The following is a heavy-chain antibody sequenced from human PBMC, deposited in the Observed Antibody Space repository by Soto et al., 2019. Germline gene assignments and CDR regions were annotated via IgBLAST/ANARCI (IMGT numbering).Heavy chain of an antibody. CDR1: SGSISSGGYY. CDR3: AREHYDFWSGYYYYYGMEV. J-gene: IGHJ6*02. V-gene: IGHV4-31*03. Sequence: SDTLSLTCTVSSGSISSGGYYWILIRQHPGKGVEWIGYIYYSWSTYYNPSLKSRVTISVDTSKNQFSLKLSSVTAADTAVYYCAREHYDFWSGYYYYYGMEVWGQGTTVTVSS. CDR2: IYYSWST. D-gene: IGHD3-3*01.